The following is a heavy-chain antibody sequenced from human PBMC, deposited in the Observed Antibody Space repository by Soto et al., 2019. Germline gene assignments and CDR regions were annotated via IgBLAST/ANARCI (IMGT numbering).Heavy chain of an antibody. D-gene: IGHD3-10*01. V-gene: IGHV4-39*01. J-gene: IGHJ6*02. CDR1: GGSISSSSYY. CDR2: IYYSGST. CDR3: ARLGQVRGLGFGMDV. Sequence: QLQLQESGPGLVKPSETLSLTCTVSGGSISSSSYYWGWIRQPPGKGLEWIGSIYYSGSTYYNPSLKSRVTIYVDTSKNQFSLKLSSVTAADTAVYYCARLGQVRGLGFGMDVWGQGTTVTVSS.